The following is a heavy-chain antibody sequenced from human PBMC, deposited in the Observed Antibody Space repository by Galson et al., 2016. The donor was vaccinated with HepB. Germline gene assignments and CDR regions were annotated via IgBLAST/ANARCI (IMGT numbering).Heavy chain of an antibody. Sequence: SVKVSCKASGYTFTSYYIHWVRQAPGQGLEWVGVITPSGGITTYAQKFRGRVTMTRDTSRSTVYMELISLRSEDTAVYYCARDRGARGSVYYFHYWGQGTLVTVSS. CDR2: ITPSGGIT. CDR3: ARDRGARGSVYYFHY. J-gene: IGHJ4*02. CDR1: GYTFTSYY. D-gene: IGHD1-26*01. V-gene: IGHV1-46*01.